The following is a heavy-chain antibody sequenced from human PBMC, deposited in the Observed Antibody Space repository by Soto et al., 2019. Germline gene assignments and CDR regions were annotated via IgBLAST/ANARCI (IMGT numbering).Heavy chain of an antibody. V-gene: IGHV3-66*01. Sequence: GGSLRLSCAASGFTVSSNYMSWVRQAPGKGLEWVSVIYSGGSTYYADSVKGRFTISRDNSKNTLYLQMNSLRAEDTAVYYCARDFGVVITKDAFDIWGQGTMVTVSS. D-gene: IGHD3-3*01. CDR2: IYSGGST. CDR1: GFTVSSNY. CDR3: ARDFGVVITKDAFDI. J-gene: IGHJ3*02.